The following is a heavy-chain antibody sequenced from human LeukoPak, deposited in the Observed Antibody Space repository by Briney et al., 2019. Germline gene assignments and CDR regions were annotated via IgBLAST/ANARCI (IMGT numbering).Heavy chain of an antibody. J-gene: IGHJ4*02. CDR2: MNPNSGNT. V-gene: IGHV1-8*02. CDR1: GYTFTSYA. Sequence: ASVKVSCKASGYTFTSYAMNWVRQAPGQGLEWMGWMNPNSGNTGYAQKFQGRVTMTRNTSISTAYMELSSLRSEDTAVYYCARGIGNYYDSSGPRGLDYWGQGTLVTVSS. CDR3: ARGIGNYYDSSGPRGLDY. D-gene: IGHD3-22*01.